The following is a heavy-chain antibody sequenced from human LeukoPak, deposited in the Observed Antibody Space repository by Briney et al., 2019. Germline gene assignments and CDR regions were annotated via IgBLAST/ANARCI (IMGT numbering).Heavy chain of an antibody. Sequence: PGGSLRLSCAASGFTFSSYGMHWVRQAPGKGLEWVAVISYDGTNKYYADSVKGRLTISRDNSKNTLYLQMDSLRTEDTAVYYCARVELYASGWYGSIDYWGRGTLVAVSS. J-gene: IGHJ4*02. CDR3: ARVELYASGWYGSIDY. CDR2: ISYDGTNK. D-gene: IGHD6-19*01. V-gene: IGHV3-30*03. CDR1: GFTFSSYG.